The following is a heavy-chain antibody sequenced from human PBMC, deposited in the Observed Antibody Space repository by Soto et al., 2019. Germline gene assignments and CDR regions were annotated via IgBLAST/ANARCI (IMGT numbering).Heavy chain of an antibody. D-gene: IGHD3-16*01. Sequence: QVQLEESGPGLVKPSETLSLICSVSGVSMRNSYWTWIRQSAGKGLEWIGRISTSGNTNYNPSLNGRLTMSVDTSKNQVSLKLTSVTAADTAVYYCTRGGGVPALGDPWGQGTLVTVSS. J-gene: IGHJ5*02. CDR2: ISTSGNT. CDR3: TRGGGVPALGDP. V-gene: IGHV4-4*07. CDR1: GVSMRNSY.